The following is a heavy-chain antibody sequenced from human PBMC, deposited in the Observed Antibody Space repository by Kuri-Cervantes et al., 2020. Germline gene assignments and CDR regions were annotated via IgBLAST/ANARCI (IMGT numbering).Heavy chain of an antibody. V-gene: IGHV3-66*03. CDR1: GFTVSSNY. CDR3: TRVHYAPRRVTTGGDY. CDR2: IYSCGST. J-gene: IGHJ4*02. D-gene: IGHD4-17*01. Sequence: GESLKISCAASGFTVSSNYMSWVRQAPGKGLEWVSVIYSCGSTYYADSVKGRFTISRDNSKNTLYLQMNSLRAEDTAVYYCTRVHYAPRRVTTGGDYWGQGTLVTVSS.